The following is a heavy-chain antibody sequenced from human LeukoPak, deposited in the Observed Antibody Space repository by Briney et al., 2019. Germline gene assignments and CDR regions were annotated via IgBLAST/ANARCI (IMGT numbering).Heavy chain of an antibody. CDR3: ASHYFDY. J-gene: IGHJ4*02. V-gene: IGHV3-53*01. CDR1: GFTFSSYS. Sequence: PGGSLRLSCAASGFTFSSYSMNWVRQAPGKGLEWVSVIYSGGSTYYADSVKGRFTISRDNSKNTLYLQMNSLRAEDTDVYYCASHYFDYWGQGTLVTVSS. CDR2: IYSGGST.